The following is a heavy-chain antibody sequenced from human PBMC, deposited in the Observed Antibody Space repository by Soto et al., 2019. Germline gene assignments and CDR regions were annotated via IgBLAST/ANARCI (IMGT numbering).Heavy chain of an antibody. D-gene: IGHD2-2*01. V-gene: IGHV3-23*01. CDR2: ITANSGGT. J-gene: IGHJ4*02. CDR3: AKRNKAGGTSLYYFDF. Sequence: GGSLRLSCAASGFTFSNYAMSWVRQAPGKGLEWVSSITANSGGTFYADSVKGRFTISRDNSKNTLYLQMDSLRAEDTAVYYCAKRNKAGGTSLYYFDFWGQGTLVTVSS. CDR1: GFTFSNYA.